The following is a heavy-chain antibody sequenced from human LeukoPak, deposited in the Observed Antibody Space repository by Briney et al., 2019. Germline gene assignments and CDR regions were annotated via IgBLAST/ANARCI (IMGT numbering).Heavy chain of an antibody. J-gene: IGHJ4*02. Sequence: SETLSLTCTVSGGSISSYYWSWIRPPPGKGLEWIGYIYYSGSTNYNPSLKSRVTISVDTSKNQFSLKLSSVTAADTAVYYCARQFRGYSYGIDYWGQGTLVTVSS. D-gene: IGHD5-18*01. CDR3: ARQFRGYSYGIDY. CDR1: GGSISSYY. V-gene: IGHV4-59*08. CDR2: IYYSGST.